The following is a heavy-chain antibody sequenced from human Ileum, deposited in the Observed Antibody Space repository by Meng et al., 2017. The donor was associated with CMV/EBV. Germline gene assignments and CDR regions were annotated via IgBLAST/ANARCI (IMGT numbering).Heavy chain of an antibody. J-gene: IGHJ4*02. D-gene: IGHD3-22*01. Sequence: YTFTNYWMHWVRQAPGQGLEWMGIINPSGDRRTYAQKFQGRVTMTSDTSTSTAYMELSSLRSEDTAVYYCARDYDSSGYSLYYFDYWGQGTLVTVSS. CDR2: INPSGDRR. CDR3: ARDYDSSGYSLYYFDY. CDR1: YTFTNYW. V-gene: IGHV1-46*01.